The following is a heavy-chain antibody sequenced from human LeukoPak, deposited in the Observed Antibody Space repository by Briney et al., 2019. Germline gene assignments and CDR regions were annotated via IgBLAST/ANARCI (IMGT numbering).Heavy chain of an antibody. V-gene: IGHV4-4*02. CDR2: ISLSGLT. J-gene: IGHJ4*02. CDR3: SRESGAFSPFGY. CDR1: GGSITSTNW. D-gene: IGHD1-26*01. Sequence: SETLSLTCGVSGGSITSTNWWSWVRQPPGQGLEWIGEISLSGLTNYNPSLKSRVTMALDKSKNHLSLNLTSVTAADTAVYYCSRESGAFSPFGYWGQGTLVTVPS.